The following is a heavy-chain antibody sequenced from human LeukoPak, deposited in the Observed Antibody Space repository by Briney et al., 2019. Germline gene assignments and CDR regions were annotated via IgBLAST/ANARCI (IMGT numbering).Heavy chain of an antibody. V-gene: IGHV3-23*01. CDR2: MSGSGGST. D-gene: IGHD3-10*01. CDR1: GFTFSNYA. CDR3: AKDHWGAIRGEFDY. Sequence: GGSLRLSCAASGFTFSNYAMSWVRQAPGKGLEWVSDMSGSGGSTYYADSVKGRFTISRDNSKNTLYLQMNSLRAEDTAVYFCAKDHWGAIRGEFDYWGQGTLVTVSS. J-gene: IGHJ4*02.